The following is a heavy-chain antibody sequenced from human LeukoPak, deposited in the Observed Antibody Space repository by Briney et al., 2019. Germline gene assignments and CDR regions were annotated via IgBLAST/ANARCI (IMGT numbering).Heavy chain of an antibody. J-gene: IGHJ4*02. CDR1: GYTFTNYA. Sequence: GASVKVSCTASGYTFTNYAMNWVRQAPGQGLEWMGWIHPSTGNPTYAQGFTGRFVFSLDTSVSTSYLQISSLKAEDTAVYYCARAYQRLGGLSLPDYWGQGTLVTVSS. D-gene: IGHD3-16*02. CDR3: ARAYQRLGGLSLPDY. V-gene: IGHV7-4-1*02. CDR2: IHPSTGNP.